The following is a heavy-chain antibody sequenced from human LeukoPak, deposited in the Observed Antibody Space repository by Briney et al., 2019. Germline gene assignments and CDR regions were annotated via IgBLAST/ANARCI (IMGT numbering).Heavy chain of an antibody. D-gene: IGHD3/OR15-3a*01. CDR3: ARDSGLGYAFDI. CDR2: IYHSGST. Sequence: ASETLSLTCAVYGGSFSGYYWSWIRQPPGKGLEWIGYIYHSGSTYYNPSLKSRVTISVDRSKNQFSLKLSSVTAADTAVYYCARDSGLGYAFDIWGQGTMVTVSS. J-gene: IGHJ3*02. V-gene: IGHV4-34*01. CDR1: GGSFSGYY.